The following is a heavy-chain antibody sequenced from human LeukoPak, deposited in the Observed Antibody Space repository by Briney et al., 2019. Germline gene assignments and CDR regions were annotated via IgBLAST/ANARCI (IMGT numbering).Heavy chain of an antibody. CDR2: INPNSGDT. V-gene: IGHV1-2*02. J-gene: IGHJ4*02. D-gene: IGHD4-23*01. CDR1: GYTFTDYH. CDR3: ARRGVNLEFDY. Sequence: ASGKVSCKASGYTFTDYHMHWVRQAPGQGLEWMGWINPNSGDTNYAQKFQGRVTMTRDTSITTVYMELSRLRSDDTALYYCARRGVNLEFDYWGQGALVTVSS.